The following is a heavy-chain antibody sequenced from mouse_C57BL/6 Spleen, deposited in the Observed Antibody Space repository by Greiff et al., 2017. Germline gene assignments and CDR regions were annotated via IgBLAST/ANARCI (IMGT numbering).Heavy chain of an antibody. D-gene: IGHD2-3*01. Sequence: ESGPGMVKPSQSLSLTCTVTGYSITSGYDWHWIRHFPGNKLEWMGYISYSGSTNYNPSLKSRISITHDTSKNHFFLKLNSVTTEDTATYYCARGGGYYDYYAMDYWGQGTSVTVSS. CDR3: ARGGGYYDYYAMDY. CDR1: GYSITSGYD. V-gene: IGHV3-1*01. J-gene: IGHJ4*01. CDR2: ISYSGST.